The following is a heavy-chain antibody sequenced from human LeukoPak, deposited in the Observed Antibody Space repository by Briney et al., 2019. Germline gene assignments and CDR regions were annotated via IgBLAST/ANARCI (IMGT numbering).Heavy chain of an antibody. CDR1: GVTFSSYE. V-gene: IGHV3-48*03. CDR2: ISSSGSTI. J-gene: IGHJ4*02. CDR3: ARVLLSSGWYAYFDY. Sequence: PGGSLRLSCAASGVTFSSYEMNWVRQAPGKGLEWVSYISSSGSTIYYADSVKGRFTISRDNAKNSLYLQMNSLRAEDTAVYYCARVLLSSGWYAYFDYWCQGTLVTVSS. D-gene: IGHD6-19*01.